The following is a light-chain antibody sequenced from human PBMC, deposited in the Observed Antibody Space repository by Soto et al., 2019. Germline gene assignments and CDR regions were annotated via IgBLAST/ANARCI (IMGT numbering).Light chain of an antibody. CDR3: QQRSNWPT. CDR2: DAS. CDR1: QSISFY. Sequence: IVLTHSPATLCCSPGEIATLSCRASQSISFYLTWYQHKPGQAPRLLIYDASNRATGIPARFSGSGYGTDFTLTISSLEPEDFAVYYCQQRSNWPTFGQGTRLEIK. V-gene: IGKV3-11*01. J-gene: IGKJ5*01.